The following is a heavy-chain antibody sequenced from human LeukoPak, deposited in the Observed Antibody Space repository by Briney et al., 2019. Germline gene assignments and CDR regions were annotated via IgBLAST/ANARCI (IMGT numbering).Heavy chain of an antibody. D-gene: IGHD6-13*01. V-gene: IGHV3-23*01. J-gene: IGHJ1*01. CDR2: ISCSGRGT. CDR1: GFTFSSYA. Sequence: GGSLSLSCAASGFTFSSYAMSWVRRAPGKGLEWVSAISCSGRGTYYGHSVEGRFTISRYNSKNTLYLQMNSPRAADTAVYYSAEARYSISWPPEYFQHWGQGTLVTVSS. CDR3: AEARYSISWPPEYFQH.